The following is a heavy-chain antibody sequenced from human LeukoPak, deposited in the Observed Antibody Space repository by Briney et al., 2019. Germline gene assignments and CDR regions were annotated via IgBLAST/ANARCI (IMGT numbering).Heavy chain of an antibody. J-gene: IGHJ3*02. CDR2: ISSSYI. V-gene: IGHV3-21*01. D-gene: IGHD3-16*02. CDR3: ASIPYDYVWGSYRYPNDAFDI. CDR1: GFTFSSYS. Sequence: GGSLRLSCAASGFTFSSYSMNWVRQAPGKGLEWVSSISSSYIYYADSVKGRFTISRDNAKNPLYLQMNSLRAEDTAVYYCASIPYDYVWGSYRYPNDAFDIWGQGTMVTVSS.